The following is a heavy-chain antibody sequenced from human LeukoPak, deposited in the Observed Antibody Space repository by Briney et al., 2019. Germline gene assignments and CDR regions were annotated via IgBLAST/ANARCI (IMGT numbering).Heavy chain of an antibody. J-gene: IGHJ4*02. D-gene: IGHD4-17*01. CDR3: ARDQNYGEYFDY. Sequence: GGSLRLSCAASGFTFSDYYMSWIRQAPGKGLEWVSYISDSVSSISYADSVRGRFTISRDNAKNLLYLQMNSLRAEDTAVYYCARDQNYGEYFDYWGQGTLVTVSS. CDR2: ISDSVSSI. CDR1: GFTFSDYY. V-gene: IGHV3-11*01.